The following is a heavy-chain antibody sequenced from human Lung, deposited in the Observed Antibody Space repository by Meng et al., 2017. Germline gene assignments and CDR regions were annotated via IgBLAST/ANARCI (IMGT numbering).Heavy chain of an antibody. CDR2: ISSSSSDI. CDR3: ARERGTSDY. V-gene: IGHV3-21*01. D-gene: IGHD1-7*01. Sequence: EVQLEGFGGGRVNPGGSRRLSCAASGFTFSSYSMNWVRQAPGKGLEWVSSISSSSSDIYYADSVKGRFTISRDNAKNSLYLQMNSLRAEDTAVYYCARERGTSDYWGQGTLVTVSS. CDR1: GFTFSSYS. J-gene: IGHJ4*02.